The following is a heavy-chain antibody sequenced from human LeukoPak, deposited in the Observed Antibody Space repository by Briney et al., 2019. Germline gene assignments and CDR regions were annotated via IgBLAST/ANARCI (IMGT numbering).Heavy chain of an antibody. CDR2: IYPGDSDT. CDR3: ARRRYYDSSGYSIFDY. J-gene: IGHJ4*02. D-gene: IGHD3-22*01. Sequence: GESLKISCKGSGHSFTSYWIGWVRQMPGKGLEWMGIIYPGDSDTRYSPSFQGQVTIPADKSISTAYLQWSSLKASDTAMYYCARRRYYDSSGYSIFDYWGQGTLVTVSS. CDR1: GHSFTSYW. V-gene: IGHV5-51*01.